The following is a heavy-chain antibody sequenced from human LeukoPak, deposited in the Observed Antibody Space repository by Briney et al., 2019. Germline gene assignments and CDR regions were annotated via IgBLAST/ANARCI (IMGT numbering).Heavy chain of an antibody. CDR3: ARANFLYCSSSACLFDY. Sequence: ASVKVSCKASGYTFTDYYMHWVRQAPGQGLEWMGWINPNDGDTNYAQKFQGRVTMTRDTSISTAHMEVSRLRSDDTAVYYCARANFLYCSSSACLFDYWGQGTLVTVSS. CDR1: GYTFTDYY. V-gene: IGHV1-2*02. CDR2: INPNDGDT. J-gene: IGHJ4*02. D-gene: IGHD2-2*01.